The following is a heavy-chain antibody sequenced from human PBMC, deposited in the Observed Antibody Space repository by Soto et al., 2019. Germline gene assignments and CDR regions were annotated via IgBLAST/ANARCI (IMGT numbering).Heavy chain of an antibody. CDR3: ARDGSTYGSGSYYYYGMDV. V-gene: IGHV4-4*07. D-gene: IGHD3-10*01. CDR2: IYTSGST. J-gene: IGHJ6*02. CDR1: GGSISSYY. Sequence: TSETLSLTCTVSGGSISSYYWSWIRQPAGKGLEWIGRIYTSGSTNYNPSLKSRVTMSVDTSKNQFSLKLSSVTAADTAVYYCARDGSTYGSGSYYYYGMDVWGQGTTVTVSS.